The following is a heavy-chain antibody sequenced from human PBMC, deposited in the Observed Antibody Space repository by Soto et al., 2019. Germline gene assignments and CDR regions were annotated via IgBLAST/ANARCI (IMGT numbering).Heavy chain of an antibody. V-gene: IGHV3-11*01. CDR2: ITTSGTTI. D-gene: IGHD7-27*01. J-gene: IGHJ5*02. CDR1: GFTFSDYD. Sequence: QVQLVESGGGLVKPGGSLRVSCAASGFTFSDYDMSWIRQSPGNGLEWVSYITTSGTTIYYADSVRGRFTVSRDNAKNSLCLLLNSLRAEDTAVYSCARNGGTFDPWGQGTLVTVSS. CDR3: ARNGGTFDP.